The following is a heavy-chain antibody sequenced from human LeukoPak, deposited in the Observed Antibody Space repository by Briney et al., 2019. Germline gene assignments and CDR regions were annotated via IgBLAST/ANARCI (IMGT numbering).Heavy chain of an antibody. D-gene: IGHD1-26*01. J-gene: IGHJ3*02. CDR2: IIPIFGTA. Sequence: ASVKVSCKAYGGTFSSYAISWVRQAPGQGLEWMGRIIPIFGTANYAQKFQGRVTITTDESTSTAYMELSSLRSEDTAVYYCARYLVGASHFDIWGQGTMVTASS. V-gene: IGHV1-69*05. CDR3: ARYLVGASHFDI. CDR1: GGTFSSYA.